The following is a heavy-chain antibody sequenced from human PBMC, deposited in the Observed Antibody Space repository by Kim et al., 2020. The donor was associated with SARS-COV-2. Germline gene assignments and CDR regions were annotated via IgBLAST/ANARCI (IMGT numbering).Heavy chain of an antibody. J-gene: IGHJ3*02. CDR2: INSHGNIT. CDR3: NGGVHM. CDR1: GFTFSSYA. Sequence: GGSLRLSCSASGFTFSSYAIHWVRQAPGKGLEYVSAINSHGNITYYADSVNGRFTISRDNSKNTLYLQMSSLRSEDTALYYCNGGVHMWGQGTMVTVSS. D-gene: IGHD3-16*01. V-gene: IGHV3-64D*09.